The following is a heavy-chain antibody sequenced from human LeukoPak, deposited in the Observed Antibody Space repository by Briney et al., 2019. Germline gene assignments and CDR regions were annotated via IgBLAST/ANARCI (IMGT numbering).Heavy chain of an antibody. V-gene: IGHV1-8*02. J-gene: IGHJ4*02. CDR1: GGTFSSYA. Sequence: ASVKVSCKASGGTFSSYAISWVRQAPGQGLEWMGWMNPNSGNTGYAQKFQGRVTMTRNTSISTAYMGLSSLRSEDTAVYYCARGRSSSGYYYWGQGTLVTVSS. D-gene: IGHD3-22*01. CDR3: ARGRSSSGYYY. CDR2: MNPNSGNT.